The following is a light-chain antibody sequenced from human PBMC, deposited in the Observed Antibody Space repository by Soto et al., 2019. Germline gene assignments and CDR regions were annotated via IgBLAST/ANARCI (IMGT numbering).Light chain of an antibody. Sequence: QSALTQPASVSGSPGQSITISCTGTSSDVGSYNLVSWYQQHPGKAPKLMIYEGNERPSGVSNRFSGSKSGNTASLTISGLQAKDEADYYCCSYAGSSTWVFGGGTKLTVL. J-gene: IGLJ3*02. V-gene: IGLV2-23*01. CDR3: CSYAGSSTWV. CDR2: EGN. CDR1: SSDVGSYNL.